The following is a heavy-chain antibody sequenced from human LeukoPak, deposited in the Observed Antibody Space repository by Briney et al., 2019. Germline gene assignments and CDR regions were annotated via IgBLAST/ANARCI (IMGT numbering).Heavy chain of an antibody. CDR2: IIPIFGTA. Sequence: GASAKVSCKASGGTFSSYAISWVRQAPGQGLEWMGGIIPIFGTANYAQKFQGRVTITADESTSTAYMELSSLRSEDTAVYYCARSTYYYDSSGYYLPFHFDYWGQGTLVTVSS. CDR1: GGTFSSYA. CDR3: ARSTYYYDSSGYYLPFHFDY. D-gene: IGHD3-22*01. V-gene: IGHV1-69*01. J-gene: IGHJ4*02.